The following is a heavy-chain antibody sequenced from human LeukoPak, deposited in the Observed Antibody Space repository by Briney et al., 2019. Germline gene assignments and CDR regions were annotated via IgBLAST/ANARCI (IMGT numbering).Heavy chain of an antibody. D-gene: IGHD3-10*01. J-gene: IGHJ3*02. CDR1: GGTFSSYG. V-gene: IGHV3-30*02. Sequence: TGGSLRLSCAASGGTFSSYGMHWVRQAPGKGLEWVAFIRYDGSNKYYPDFVKGRFTISRGNSKNTLYLQMNSLRAEDTAVYYCAKDALWFGELLGAFDIWGQGTMVTVSS. CDR3: AKDALWFGELLGAFDI. CDR2: IRYDGSNK.